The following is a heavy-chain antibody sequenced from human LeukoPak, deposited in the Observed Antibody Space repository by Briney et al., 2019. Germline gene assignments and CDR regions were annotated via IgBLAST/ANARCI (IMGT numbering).Heavy chain of an antibody. CDR2: IIPIFGTA. V-gene: IGHV1-69*06. D-gene: IGHD5-24*01. J-gene: IGHJ4*02. Sequence: SVKVSCKASGGTFSSYAISWVRQAPGQGLEWMGGIIPIFGTANYAQKFQGRVTITADKSTSTAYMELSSLRSEDTAVYYCARNEVRDGYHNAHRGIFDYWGQGTLVTVSS. CDR1: GGTFSSYA. CDR3: ARNEVRDGYHNAHRGIFDY.